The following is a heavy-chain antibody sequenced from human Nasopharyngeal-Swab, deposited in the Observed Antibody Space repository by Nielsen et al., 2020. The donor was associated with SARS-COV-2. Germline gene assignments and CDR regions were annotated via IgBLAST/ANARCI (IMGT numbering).Heavy chain of an antibody. J-gene: IGHJ6*02. V-gene: IGHV3-48*03. CDR1: GFTCSSDE. CDR2: SSSSGSTI. CDR3: ARFYGMDV. Sequence: GECLKIACAAAGFTCSSDEMNWVRQAQGKGLEWVSYSSSSGSTIYYADSVKGRFTISRDNAKNSLYLQMNSLRAEDTAVYYCARFYGMDVWGQGTTVTVSS.